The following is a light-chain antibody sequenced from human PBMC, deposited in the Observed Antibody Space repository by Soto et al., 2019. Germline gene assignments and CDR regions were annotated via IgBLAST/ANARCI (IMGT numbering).Light chain of an antibody. CDR2: QVN. CDR1: SSDVGGYNY. Sequence: QSALTQPASVSGSPGQSITISCTGTSSDVGGYNYVSWYQQHPGKPPKLMIYQVNNRPSGVSNRFSGSKSGNTASLTISGLQAEDESDYYCSSYTTSNTPWVFGGGTKLTVL. V-gene: IGLV2-14*01. J-gene: IGLJ3*02. CDR3: SSYTTSNTPWV.